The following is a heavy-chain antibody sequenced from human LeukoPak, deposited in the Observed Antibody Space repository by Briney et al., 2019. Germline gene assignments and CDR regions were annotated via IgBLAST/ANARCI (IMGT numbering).Heavy chain of an antibody. Sequence: ASVKVSCKASGYTFTGYYMHWVRQAPGQGLEWMGWINPNSGGTNYAQKFQGRVTMTRDTTISTAYMELSRLRSDDTAVYYCASSRGTMYDFWSGPRDYWGQGTLVTVSS. D-gene: IGHD3-3*01. CDR3: ASSRGTMYDFWSGPRDY. CDR1: GYTFTGYY. J-gene: IGHJ4*02. CDR2: INPNSGGT. V-gene: IGHV1-2*02.